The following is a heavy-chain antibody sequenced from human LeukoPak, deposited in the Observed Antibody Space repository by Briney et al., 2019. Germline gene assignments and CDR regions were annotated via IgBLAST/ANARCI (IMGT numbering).Heavy chain of an antibody. CDR1: GFTFSSYA. Sequence: GGSLRLSCAASGFTFSSYAMSRVRQAPGKGLEWVSAISGSGGSTYYADSVKGRFTISRDNSKNTLYLPMNSLRAEDTAVYYCAKDQYCSGGSCYLGYWGQGTLVTVSS. V-gene: IGHV3-23*01. D-gene: IGHD2-15*01. J-gene: IGHJ4*02. CDR3: AKDQYCSGGSCYLGY. CDR2: ISGSGGST.